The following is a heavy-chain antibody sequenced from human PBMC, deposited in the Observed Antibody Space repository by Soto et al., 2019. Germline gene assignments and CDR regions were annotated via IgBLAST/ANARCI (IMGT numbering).Heavy chain of an antibody. CDR3: ARHRFNYYDDTVYYYFDY. Sequence: ASVTVSCKASGYSFTSYGICWVRQAPGQGPEWMGWISGHNGNTNHPQSLQGRVTMTTDTSRNTAYMELRSLRSDDTAVYYCARHRFNYYDDTVYYYFDYWGQGTLVTVS. D-gene: IGHD3-22*01. CDR2: ISGHNGNT. CDR1: GYSFTSYG. V-gene: IGHV1-18*04. J-gene: IGHJ4*02.